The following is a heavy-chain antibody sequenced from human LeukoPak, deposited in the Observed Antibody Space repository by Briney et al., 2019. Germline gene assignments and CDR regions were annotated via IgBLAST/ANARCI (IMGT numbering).Heavy chain of an antibody. CDR3: AKDERNWNYNLASQTYD. D-gene: IGHD1-7*01. CDR2: ISGSGVST. J-gene: IGHJ4*02. CDR1: GFTVSSYA. Sequence: GGFLRLSCAASGFTVSSYAMSWVRQAPGKGLEWVSAISGSGVSTYYADSVKGRFTVSRDNSKNTLYLQMSSLRAEDTAVYYCAKDERNWNYNLASQTYDWGQGTLVTVSS. V-gene: IGHV3-23*01.